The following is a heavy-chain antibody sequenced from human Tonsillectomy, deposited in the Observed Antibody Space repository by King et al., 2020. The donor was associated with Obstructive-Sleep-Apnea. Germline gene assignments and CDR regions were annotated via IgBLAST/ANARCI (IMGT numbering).Heavy chain of an antibody. CDR3: ARGGLVGNPDRIDY. D-gene: IGHD1-14*01. Sequence: QLVQSGAEVKKPGESLQISCKTSGYRFTTYWIGWVRQKAGKGLEWMGSIYPGDSDIRYSPSFQGLVTISAAKSISTAYLQWSSLKASDTATYFCARGGLVGNPDRIDYWGQGTLVNVPS. CDR1: GYRFTTYW. J-gene: IGHJ4*02. V-gene: IGHV5-51*01. CDR2: IYPGDSDI.